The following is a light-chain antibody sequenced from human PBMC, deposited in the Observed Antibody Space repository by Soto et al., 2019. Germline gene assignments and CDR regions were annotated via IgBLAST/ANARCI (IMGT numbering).Light chain of an antibody. Sequence: QSVLTQHASVSGSLGQSITISCTGTSSDLGGYKYVSWYQQHPGKAPTLIIFEVSNRPSGVSDRFSGSNSGNTASLTLSGLQAEDEADYYCTSYSRYRVLVFGGGTKLTVL. V-gene: IGLV2-14*01. CDR2: EVS. CDR1: SSDLGGYKY. CDR3: TSYSRYRVLV. J-gene: IGLJ3*02.